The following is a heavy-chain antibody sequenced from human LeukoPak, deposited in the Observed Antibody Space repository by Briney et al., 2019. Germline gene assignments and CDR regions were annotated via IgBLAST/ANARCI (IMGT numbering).Heavy chain of an antibody. CDR2: INHSGST. CDR3: ARLPPGAYSYGYPYYYYGMDV. Sequence: SETLSLTCAVYGGSFSGYYWSWIGQPPGKGLEWIGEINHSGSTNYNPSLTSRVTISVDTSKNQFSLKLSSVTAADTAVYYCARLPPGAYSYGYPYYYYGMDVWGKGTTVTVSS. CDR1: GGSFSGYY. J-gene: IGHJ6*04. D-gene: IGHD5-18*01. V-gene: IGHV4-34*01.